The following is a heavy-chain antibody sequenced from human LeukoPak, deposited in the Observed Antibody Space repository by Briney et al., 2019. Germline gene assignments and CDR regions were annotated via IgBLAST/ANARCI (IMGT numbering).Heavy chain of an antibody. CDR2: LYSGGST. CDR1: GFTVCSIY. V-gene: IGHV3-53*05. J-gene: IGHJ5*02. CDR3: AKGSGYGSGRGNWFDP. D-gene: IGHD3-10*01. Sequence: TGGSVRLFCAAWGFTVCSIYMLGARQARERALECVAVLYSGGSTYYAHSVKGRFTISRDNSKNTLYLQMTSLRGEDTAVYYCAKGSGYGSGRGNWFDPWDQGTLVTVSS.